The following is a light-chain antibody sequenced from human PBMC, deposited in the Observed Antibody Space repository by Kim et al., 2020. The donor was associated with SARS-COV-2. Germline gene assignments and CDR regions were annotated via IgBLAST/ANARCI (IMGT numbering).Light chain of an antibody. Sequence: EIVLTQSPATLSLSPGERATLSCRAGQSISSSLSWYQHKPGQAPRLLIYDASKRATGIPARFSGSGSGTDFTLTISSLEPEDFAVYYCQQRSYWLTFGGGTKVDIK. CDR2: DAS. V-gene: IGKV3-11*01. CDR3: QQRSYWLT. CDR1: QSISSS. J-gene: IGKJ4*01.